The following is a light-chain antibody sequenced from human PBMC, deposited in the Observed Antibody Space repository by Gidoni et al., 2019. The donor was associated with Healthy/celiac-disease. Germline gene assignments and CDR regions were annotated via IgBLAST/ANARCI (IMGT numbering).Light chain of an antibody. V-gene: IGKV1-39*01. CDR1: QSISSY. CDR3: QHSCSTPLT. J-gene: IGKJ4*01. Sequence: DIQMTQSPSSLSASVGDRVTIPCRASQSISSYLNWYQQKPRKAPKLLNYASSSLQSGVPSSFSGSGSGKDFTLIISMLQPEDFVNYYCQHSCSTPLTFXGXTKVEIK. CDR2: ASS.